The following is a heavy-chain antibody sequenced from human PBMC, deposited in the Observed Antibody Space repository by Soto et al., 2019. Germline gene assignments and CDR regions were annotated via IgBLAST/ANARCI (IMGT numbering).Heavy chain of an antibody. D-gene: IGHD3-3*01. CDR3: ARAVYYDFWSGYYPYYFDY. CDR2: IYYSGST. V-gene: IGHV4-59*01. J-gene: IGHJ4*02. CDR1: GGSIIRYY. Sequence: SETLSLTCTVSGGSIIRYYWSWILQPPGKGLEWIGYIYYSGSTNYNPSLKSRVTISVDTSKNQFSLKLSSVTAADTAVYYCARAVYYDFWSGYYPYYFDYWGQGTLVTVSS.